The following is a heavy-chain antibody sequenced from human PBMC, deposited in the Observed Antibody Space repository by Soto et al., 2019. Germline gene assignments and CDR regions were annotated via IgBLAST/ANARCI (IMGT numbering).Heavy chain of an antibody. CDR1: GGTFSSYA. CDR2: IIPNNGKT. Sequence: GASVKVSCKASGGTFSSYAISWVRQAPGQGLEWMGGIIPNNGKTNYAQKFQGRVTLTADKSTSTAYMELRSLISDDTAVYYCARGSGEDFQHWGQGTLLTVSS. D-gene: IGHD1-26*01. CDR3: ARGSGEDFQH. J-gene: IGHJ1*01. V-gene: IGHV1-69*10.